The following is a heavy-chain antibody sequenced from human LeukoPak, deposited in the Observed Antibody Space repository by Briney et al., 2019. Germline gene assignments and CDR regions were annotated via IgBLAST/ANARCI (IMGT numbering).Heavy chain of an antibody. V-gene: IGHV3-23*01. Sequence: GGSLRLSCAASGFTFSSYAMSWVRQAPGKGLEWVSAISGSGGSTYYADSVKGRFTISRDNSKNTLYLQMNSLRAEDTAVYYCAKDAMVRGVIITRDDAFDIWGQGTMVTVSS. CDR2: ISGSGGST. D-gene: IGHD3-10*01. CDR3: AKDAMVRGVIITRDDAFDI. J-gene: IGHJ3*02. CDR1: GFTFSSYA.